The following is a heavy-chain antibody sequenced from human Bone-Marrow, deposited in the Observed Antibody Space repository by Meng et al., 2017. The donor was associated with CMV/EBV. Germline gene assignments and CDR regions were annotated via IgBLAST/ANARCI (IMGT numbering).Heavy chain of an antibody. D-gene: IGHD1-26*01. J-gene: IGHJ4*02. V-gene: IGHV3-21*04. CDR1: GFTFSGYS. CDR2: ISGRSTYI. Sequence: GGSLSLSCAASGFTFSGYSLHWVRQAPGKGLEWVSSISGRSTYISYADSVKGRITITRDNTKNSLHLQVNSLRVEDTAVYYCARVDGSGTYTFDYWGQGTLVTVSS. CDR3: ARVDGSGTYTFDY.